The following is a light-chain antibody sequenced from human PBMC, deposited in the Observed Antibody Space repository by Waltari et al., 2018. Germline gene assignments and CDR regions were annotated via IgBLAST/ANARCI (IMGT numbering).Light chain of an antibody. CDR2: DDT. CDR3: QVWDSSSVHVV. CDR1: DIGSKS. Sequence: SYVLTQPPSVSVAPGKTARITCSGNDIGSKSVHWYQQKPGQALVLVIFDDTDRPSGIPAQFSGSNSGNTATLTISRVEAGDEADYYCQVWDSSSVHVVFGGGTKLTVL. V-gene: IGLV3-21*04. J-gene: IGLJ2*01.